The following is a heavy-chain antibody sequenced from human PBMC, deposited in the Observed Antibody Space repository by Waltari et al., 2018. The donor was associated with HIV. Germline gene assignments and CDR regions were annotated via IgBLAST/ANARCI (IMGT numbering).Heavy chain of an antibody. J-gene: IGHJ4*02. Sequence: QVQLVQSGAEVKKPGASVKVSCKASGYTFTGYYMHWVRQAPGQGLAWMGWINPNSGGTNDAQKFQGRVTMTRDTSISTAHMELSRLRSDDTAVYYCARADYYGSGSQDYWGQGTLVTVSS. V-gene: IGHV1-2*02. CDR3: ARADYYGSGSQDY. CDR2: INPNSGGT. CDR1: GYTFTGYY. D-gene: IGHD3-10*01.